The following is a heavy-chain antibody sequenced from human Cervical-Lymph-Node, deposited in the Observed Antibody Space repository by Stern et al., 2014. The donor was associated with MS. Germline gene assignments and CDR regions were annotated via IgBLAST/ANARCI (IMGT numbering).Heavy chain of an antibody. CDR2: ISFDGSNK. CDR1: GFTFAHYG. D-gene: IGHD2/OR15-2a*01. CDR3: AKLYAPMDPYFDS. Sequence: VQLVESGGGVVQPGRSLRLSCTASGFTFAHYGIHWVRQAPGRGLEWVALISFDGSNKYYARSVRGRFTISRDNSKNTLYLHMYNLKPEDTATYYCAKLYAPMDPYFDSWGQGTRVTVSS. J-gene: IGHJ4*02. V-gene: IGHV3-30*18.